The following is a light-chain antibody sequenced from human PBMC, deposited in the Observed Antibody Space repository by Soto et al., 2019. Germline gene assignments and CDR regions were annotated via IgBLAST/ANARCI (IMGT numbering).Light chain of an antibody. CDR2: DAS. Sequence: DIQMTQSPSSLSASVGDRVTITCRASHSIGTYLNWYQHKPGTAPKLLIFDASRLQSGVPSTFSGRGSGTDFTLTISSLQAEDSATYYCQQSYNSPLTFGGGTKVDIK. CDR3: QQSYNSPLT. V-gene: IGKV1-39*01. J-gene: IGKJ4*01. CDR1: HSIGTY.